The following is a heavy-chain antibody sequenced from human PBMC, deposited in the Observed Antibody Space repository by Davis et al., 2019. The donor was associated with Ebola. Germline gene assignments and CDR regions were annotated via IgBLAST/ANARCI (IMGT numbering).Heavy chain of an antibody. CDR1: GGSITNYY. CDR3: ARGLSSTWYGLPLDY. CDR2: IYYSGNT. J-gene: IGHJ4*02. V-gene: IGHV4-59*01. Sequence: SETLSLTCTVSGGSITNYYWSWMRQPPGQGLEWIGYIYYSGNTNYNPSLKSRVTISVDTSKNQFSLKLSSVTAADTAVYYCARGLSSTWYGLPLDYWGRGTLVTVSS. D-gene: IGHD6-13*01.